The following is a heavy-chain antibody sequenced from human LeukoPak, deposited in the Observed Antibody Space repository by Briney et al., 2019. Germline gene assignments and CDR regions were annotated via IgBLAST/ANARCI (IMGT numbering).Heavy chain of an antibody. CDR3: ARGGGSNPQPGGY. CDR2: VYYSGST. D-gene: IGHD1-26*01. V-gene: IGHV4-31*03. J-gene: IGHJ4*02. Sequence: SQTLSLTCTVSGGSISSGGHYWSWIRQHPGKGLEWIAYVYYSGSTYYNPSLKSRVTISVDTSKNQFSLKLSSVTAADTAVYYCARGGGSNPQPGGYWGQGTLVTVSS. CDR1: GGSISSGGHY.